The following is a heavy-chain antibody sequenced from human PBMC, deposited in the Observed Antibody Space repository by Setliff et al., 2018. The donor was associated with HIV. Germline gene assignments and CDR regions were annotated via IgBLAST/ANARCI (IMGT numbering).Heavy chain of an antibody. CDR1: GGSFSGYY. D-gene: IGHD3-16*01. CDR2: INHSGST. CDR3: ARGRLTYYFDY. V-gene: IGHV4-34*01. Sequence: SETLSLTCAVYGGSFSGYYWNWIRQPPGKGLEWIGEINHSGSTNYNPSPKSRISISVDTSKNQFSLKLSSVTAADTAVYYCARGRLTYYFDYWGQGILVTVSS. J-gene: IGHJ4*02.